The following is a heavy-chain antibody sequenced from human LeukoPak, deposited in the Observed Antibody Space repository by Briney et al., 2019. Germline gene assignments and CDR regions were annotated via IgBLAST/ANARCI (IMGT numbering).Heavy chain of an antibody. CDR3: AAESSPSPFYYYGMDV. CDR1: GFTFTSSA. CDR2: IVVGCGNT. V-gene: IGHV1-58*02. D-gene: IGHD6-6*01. Sequence: VASVKVSCKASGFTFTSSAMQWVRQARGQRLEWIGWIVVGCGNTNYAQKFQERVTITRDMSTSTAYMELSSLRSEDTAVYYCAAESSPSPFYYYGMDVWGQGTPVTVSS. J-gene: IGHJ6*02.